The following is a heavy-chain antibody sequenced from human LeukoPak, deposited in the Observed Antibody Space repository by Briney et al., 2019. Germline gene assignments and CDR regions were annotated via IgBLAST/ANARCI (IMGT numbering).Heavy chain of an antibody. CDR3: ARGPTYYYDSSGYVY. D-gene: IGHD3-22*01. V-gene: IGHV4-30-2*01. CDR2: IYHSGST. Sequence: PSETLSLTCAVSGGSISSGGYSWSWIRQPPGKGLEWIGYIYHSGSTYYNPSLKSRVTISVDRSKNQFSLKLSSVTAADTAVYYCARGPTYYYDSSGYVYWGQGTLVTVSS. J-gene: IGHJ4*02. CDR1: GGSISSGGYS.